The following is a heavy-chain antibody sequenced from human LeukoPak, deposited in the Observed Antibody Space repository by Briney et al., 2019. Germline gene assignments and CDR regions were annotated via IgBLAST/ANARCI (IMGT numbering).Heavy chain of an antibody. CDR2: ISSSGSTI. D-gene: IGHD2-2*01. CDR1: GFTFSNYE. Sequence: GGSLRLSCAASGFTFSNYEMNWVHQAPGKGLEWVSYISSSGSTIYYADSVKGRFTISRDNPKNLLYLQMNSLRAEDTAVYYCARDAEYQLLYDAFDMWGQGTMVTVSS. V-gene: IGHV3-48*03. J-gene: IGHJ3*02. CDR3: ARDAEYQLLYDAFDM.